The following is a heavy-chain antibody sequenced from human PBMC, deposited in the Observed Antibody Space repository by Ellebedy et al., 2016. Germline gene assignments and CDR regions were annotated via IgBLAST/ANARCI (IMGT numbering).Heavy chain of an antibody. CDR2: INHSGST. J-gene: IGHJ4*02. Sequence: SETLSLTXAVYGGSFRGYYWSWIRQPPGKGLEWIGEINHSGSTNYNPSLKSRVTISVDTSKNQFSLKLSSVTAADTAVYYCARGNGIHPDYWGQGTLVTVSS. D-gene: IGHD2-8*01. V-gene: IGHV4-34*01. CDR3: ARGNGIHPDY. CDR1: GGSFRGYY.